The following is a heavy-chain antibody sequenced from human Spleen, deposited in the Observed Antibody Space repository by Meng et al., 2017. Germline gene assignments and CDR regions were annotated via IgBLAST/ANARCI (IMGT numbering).Heavy chain of an antibody. CDR1: GFTFSSYS. CDR3: ARARGGWYSDY. Sequence: GGSLRLSCAASGFTFSSYSMNWVRQAPGKGLEWVSSITNTNYMYYADSVKGRFTISRDNAKNSLFLQMNSLRAEDTAVYYCARARGGWYSDYWGQGDLVTVSS. CDR2: ITNTNYM. D-gene: IGHD6-19*01. J-gene: IGHJ4*02. V-gene: IGHV3-21*01.